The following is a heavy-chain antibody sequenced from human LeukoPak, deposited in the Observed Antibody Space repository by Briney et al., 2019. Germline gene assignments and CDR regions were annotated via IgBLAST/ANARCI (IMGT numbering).Heavy chain of an antibody. CDR3: AKDEATSGGGLAS. J-gene: IGHJ4*02. CDR2: MYTGGTT. Sequence: GGSLRLSCAASGFTVSGTHMSWVRQAPGKGLEWVSAMYTGGTTYYADSVKGRFTISRDNSRNTLFLHMSSLRADDTAVYYCAKDEATSGGGLASWGQGTLVTVSS. D-gene: IGHD3-16*01. V-gene: IGHV3-53*01. CDR1: GFTVSGTH.